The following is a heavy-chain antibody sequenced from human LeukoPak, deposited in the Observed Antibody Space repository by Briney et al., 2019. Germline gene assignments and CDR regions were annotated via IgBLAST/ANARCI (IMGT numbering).Heavy chain of an antibody. J-gene: IGHJ4*02. CDR2: ISSSSYI. Sequence: GGSLRLSCAASGFTFSSYGMNWVRQAPGKGLEWVSSISSSSYIYYADSVKGRFAISRDNAKNSLYLQMNSLRAEDTAVYYCARSGVTRRGALDYWGQGTLVTVSS. CDR1: GFTFSSYG. V-gene: IGHV3-21*01. D-gene: IGHD5-18*01. CDR3: ARSGVTRRGALDY.